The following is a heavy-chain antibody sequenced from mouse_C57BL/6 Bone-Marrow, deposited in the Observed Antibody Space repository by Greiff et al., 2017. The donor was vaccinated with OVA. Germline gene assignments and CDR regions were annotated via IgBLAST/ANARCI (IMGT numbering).Heavy chain of an antibody. Sequence: QVHVKQPGAELVKPGASVKLSCKASGYTFTSYWMQWVKQRPGQGLEWIGEIDPSDSYTNYNQKFKGKATLTVDTSSSTAYMQLSSLTSEDSAVYYCARYGYDWFAYWGQGTLVTVSA. V-gene: IGHV1-50*01. CDR1: GYTFTSYW. J-gene: IGHJ3*01. CDR3: ARYGYDWFAY. D-gene: IGHD2-2*01. CDR2: IDPSDSYT.